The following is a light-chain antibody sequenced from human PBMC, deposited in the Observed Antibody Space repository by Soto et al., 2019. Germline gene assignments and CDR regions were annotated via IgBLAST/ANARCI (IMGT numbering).Light chain of an antibody. CDR3: AESNSFPVT. Sequence: DIQMTQSPSSVSAYVGDRVTITCRACQGISSWLAWYQQKPGKAPTLLIYAASSLQSGVPSRFSRGGSGADFTVTISTLQPEDFAAYDCAESNSFPVTFGGGTRLVIK. CDR2: AAS. J-gene: IGKJ5*01. V-gene: IGKV1D-12*01. CDR1: QGISSW.